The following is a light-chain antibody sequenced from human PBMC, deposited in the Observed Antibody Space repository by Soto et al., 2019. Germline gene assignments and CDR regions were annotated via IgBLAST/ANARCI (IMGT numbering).Light chain of an antibody. V-gene: IGKV3-11*01. CDR3: QQRSNWPFLT. Sequence: EIVLTQSPATLSLSPGERATLSCRASQSVSSYLAGYQQKPGQAPRLLIYYASNRATGIPARFSGSGSGTDFTLTISSLEPEDFAVYYYQQRSNWPFLTFGGGTKVEIK. CDR1: QSVSSY. CDR2: YAS. J-gene: IGKJ4*01.